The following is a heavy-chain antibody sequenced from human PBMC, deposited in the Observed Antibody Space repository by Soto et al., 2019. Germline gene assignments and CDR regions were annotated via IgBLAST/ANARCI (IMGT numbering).Heavy chain of an antibody. J-gene: IGHJ4*02. CDR1: GFTFRNYG. CDR3: ARDIRSVYFDY. Sequence: QVQLVESGGGVVQPGRSLRLSCAASGFTFRNYGMHWVRQAPGKGLEWVAVIWYDESNQYYTDSVKGRFTVYRDNSKNALYLQMNSRRAEDTAVYYCARDIRSVYFDYWGQGTLVTVSS. CDR2: IWYDESNQ. V-gene: IGHV3-33*01.